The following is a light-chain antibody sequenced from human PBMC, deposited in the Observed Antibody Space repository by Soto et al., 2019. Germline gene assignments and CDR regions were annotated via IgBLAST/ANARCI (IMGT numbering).Light chain of an antibody. V-gene: IGKV3-15*01. CDR1: QSVSSN. CDR2: GAS. CDR3: QQYTNWPPWT. Sequence: EIVMTQSPATLSVSPGERATLSCRASQSVSSNLAWYQQKPGQAPSLLIYGASTRATGIPARFSGSGSGPEFTLTISSLQSEDFAVYYCQQYTNWPPWTFGQGTKVEIK. J-gene: IGKJ1*01.